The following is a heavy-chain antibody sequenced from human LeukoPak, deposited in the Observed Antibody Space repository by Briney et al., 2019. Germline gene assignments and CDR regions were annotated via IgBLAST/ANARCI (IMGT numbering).Heavy chain of an antibody. J-gene: IGHJ4*02. D-gene: IGHD3-10*02. CDR3: AKDRGLLFGEFHDY. CDR1: GFTFSSYA. V-gene: IGHV3-23*01. CDR2: ISGSGGST. Sequence: PGGSLRLSCAASGFTFSSYAMSWVRQAPGKGLEWVSAISGSGGSTYYADSVKGRFTISRDNSKNTLYLQMNSLRAGDTAVYYCAKDRGLLFGEFHDYWGQGTLVTVSS.